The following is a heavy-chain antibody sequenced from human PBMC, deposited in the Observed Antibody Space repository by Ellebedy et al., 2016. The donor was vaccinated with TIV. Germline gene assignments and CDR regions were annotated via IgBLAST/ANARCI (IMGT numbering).Heavy chain of an antibody. D-gene: IGHD6-6*01. V-gene: IGHV1-18*01. CDR3: ARDYSSSTDFDY. J-gene: IGHJ4*02. Sequence: KLQGRVTMTTDTSTSTAYMELRSLRSDDTAVYNCARDYSSSTDFDYWGQGTLVTVSS.